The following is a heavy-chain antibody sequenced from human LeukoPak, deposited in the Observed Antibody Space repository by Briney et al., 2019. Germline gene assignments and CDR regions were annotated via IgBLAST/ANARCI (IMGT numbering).Heavy chain of an antibody. V-gene: IGHV1-24*01. D-gene: IGHD3-9*01. J-gene: IGHJ5*02. CDR1: GYTLTELS. CDR2: FDPEDGET. Sequence: ASVKVSCKVSGYTLTELSMHWVRQAPGKGLEWMGGFDPEDGETIYAQKFQGRVTMTEDTSTDTAYMELSSLRSEDTAVYYCARDGAGYYNHWFDPWGQGTLVTVSS. CDR3: ARDGAGYYNHWFDP.